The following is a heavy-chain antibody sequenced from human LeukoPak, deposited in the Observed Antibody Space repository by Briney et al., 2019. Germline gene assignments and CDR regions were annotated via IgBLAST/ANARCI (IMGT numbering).Heavy chain of an antibody. J-gene: IGHJ4*02. CDR2: IIPILGIA. CDR1: GGTFSSYA. V-gene: IGHV1-69*04. Sequence: ASVKVSCKASGGTFSSYAISWVRQAPGQGLEWMGRIIPILGIANYAQKFQGRVTITADKSTSTAYMELSSLRSEDTAVYYCARDTYYYDSSGYYYFDYWGQGTLVTVSS. CDR3: ARDTYYYDSSGYYYFDY. D-gene: IGHD3-22*01.